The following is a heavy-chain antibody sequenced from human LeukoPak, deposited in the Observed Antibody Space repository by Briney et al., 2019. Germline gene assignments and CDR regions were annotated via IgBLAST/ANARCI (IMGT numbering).Heavy chain of an antibody. V-gene: IGHV4-38-2*02. Sequence: SETLSLTCTVSGYSISSGYYWGWIRQPPGKGLEWIGSIYHSGATYYNPSLKSRVTMSLDTSKNQFSLKLSSVTAADTAVYYCAREGDTMLVGPNNGGRGTLVTVSS. CDR3: AREGDTMLVGPNN. J-gene: IGHJ4*02. CDR2: IYHSGAT. D-gene: IGHD3-22*01. CDR1: GYSISSGYY.